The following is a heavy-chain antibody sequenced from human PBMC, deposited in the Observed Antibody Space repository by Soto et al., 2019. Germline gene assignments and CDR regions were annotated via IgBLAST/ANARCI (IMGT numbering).Heavy chain of an antibody. CDR3: AKALGGGSYQGPYYYYGMDV. D-gene: IGHD1-26*01. CDR1: GFTFSSYA. V-gene: IGHV3-23*01. CDR2: ISGSGGGT. J-gene: IGHJ6*02. Sequence: EVQLLESGGVLVQPGGSLRLSCAASGFTFSSYAMSWVRQAPGKGLEWVSGISGSGGGTYYADSVKGRFTISRDNSKNTLYLQMNSLGAEDTAVYYCAKALGGGSYQGPYYYYGMDVWGQGTTVTVSS.